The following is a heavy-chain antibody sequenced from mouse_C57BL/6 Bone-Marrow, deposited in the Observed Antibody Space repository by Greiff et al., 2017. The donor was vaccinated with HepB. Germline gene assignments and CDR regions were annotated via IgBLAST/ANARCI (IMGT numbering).Heavy chain of an antibody. CDR3: VGHEGYGTGFAY. J-gene: IGHJ2*01. Sequence: EVKVVESGGGLVQPKGSLKLSCAASGFSFNTYAMNWVRQAPGKGLEWVARIRSKSNNYATYYADSVKDRFTIYRDDSESMLTLQMNNLKTEDTAKYCGVGHEGYGTGFAYWGQGTALTVSS. V-gene: IGHV10-1*01. CDR2: IRSKSNNYAT. D-gene: IGHD1-1*01. CDR1: GFSFNTYA.